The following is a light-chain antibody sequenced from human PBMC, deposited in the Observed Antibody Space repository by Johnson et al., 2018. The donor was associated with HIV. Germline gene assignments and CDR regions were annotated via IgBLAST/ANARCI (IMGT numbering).Light chain of an antibody. V-gene: IGLV1-51*01. CDR1: SSNIGNNY. CDR3: GTWDSSLSAYV. J-gene: IGLJ1*01. CDR2: DNN. Sequence: QSMLTQPPSVSAASGQKVTISCSGSSSNIGNNYVSWYQQLPGTAPKLLIYDNNKRPSGIPDRFSGSKSGTSATLGITGLQTGDEADYYCGTWDSSLSAYVFGTGTKVTVL.